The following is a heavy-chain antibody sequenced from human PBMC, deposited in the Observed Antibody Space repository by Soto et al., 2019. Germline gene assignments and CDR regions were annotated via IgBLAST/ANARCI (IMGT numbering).Heavy chain of an antibody. Sequence: SGPTLVNPTQTLTLTCTFSGFSISTTGVGVGWIRQPPGKALEWLALIYWNDDKRYSPSLKSRLTITKDTSKNQVVLTMTNMDPVDTATYYCAHKAGHVDYGYGYKSWFDPWGQGTLVTVSS. D-gene: IGHD5-18*01. CDR1: GFSISTTGVG. J-gene: IGHJ5*02. CDR2: IYWNDDK. CDR3: AHKAGHVDYGYGYKSWFDP. V-gene: IGHV2-5*01.